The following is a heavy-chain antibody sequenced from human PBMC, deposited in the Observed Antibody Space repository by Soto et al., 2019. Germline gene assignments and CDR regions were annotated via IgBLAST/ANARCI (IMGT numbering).Heavy chain of an antibody. CDR3: ARDPTSSHPLLHFEYYYGMDV. CDR2: ISSSSSYI. Sequence: GGSLRLSCAASGFTFSSYSMNWVRQAPGKGLEWVSSISSSSSYIYYADSVKGRFTISRDNAKNSLYLQMNSLRAEDTAVYYCARDPTSSHPLLHFEYYYGMDVWGQGTTVTVSS. J-gene: IGHJ6*02. V-gene: IGHV3-21*01. CDR1: GFTFSSYS. D-gene: IGHD3-9*01.